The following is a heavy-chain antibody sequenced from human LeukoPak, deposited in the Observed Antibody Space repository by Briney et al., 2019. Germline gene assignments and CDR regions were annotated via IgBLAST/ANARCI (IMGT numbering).Heavy chain of an antibody. CDR3: AKHYDILTGYYSGVDY. D-gene: IGHD3-9*01. CDR2: ISGSGGST. J-gene: IGHJ4*02. Sequence: PGGSLRLSCAASGFTFSSYAMNWVRQAPGKGLEWVSTISGSGGSTYYADSVKGWFTISRDNSKNTLYLQMNSLRAEDTAVYYCAKHYDILTGYYSGVDYWGQGTLVTVSS. CDR1: GFTFSSYA. V-gene: IGHV3-23*01.